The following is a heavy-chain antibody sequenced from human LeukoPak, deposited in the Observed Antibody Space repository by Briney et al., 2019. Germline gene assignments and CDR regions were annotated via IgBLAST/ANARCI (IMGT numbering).Heavy chain of an antibody. Sequence: GASVKVSCKASGYTFTSYYMHWVRQAPGQGLEWMAIINPSGGSTSYAQKFQGRVTMTRDTSTSTVYMELSSLRSEDTAVSYCARGGYDSSGYYSKSAYFDYWGQGTLVTVSS. D-gene: IGHD3-22*01. CDR1: GYTFTSYY. CDR2: INPSGGST. CDR3: ARGGYDSSGYYSKSAYFDY. J-gene: IGHJ4*02. V-gene: IGHV1-46*01.